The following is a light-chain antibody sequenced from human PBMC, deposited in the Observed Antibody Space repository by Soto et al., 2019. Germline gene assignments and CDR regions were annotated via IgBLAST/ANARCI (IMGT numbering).Light chain of an antibody. CDR2: QDS. V-gene: IGLV3-1*01. CDR1: KLGDKY. Sequence: SYELTQPPSVSVPPGQTASITCSGDKLGDKYACWYQQKPGQSPVLVIYQDSKRPSGIPERFSGSNSGNTATLTISGTQAMDEADYYCQAWDSYTGVFGTGTNVTVL. J-gene: IGLJ1*01. CDR3: QAWDSYTGV.